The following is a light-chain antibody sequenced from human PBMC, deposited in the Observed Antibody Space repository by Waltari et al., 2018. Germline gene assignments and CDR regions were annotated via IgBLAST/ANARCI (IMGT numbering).Light chain of an antibody. V-gene: IGKV3-20*01. CDR1: QSVSSSY. J-gene: IGKJ1*01. Sequence: TQSPGTLSLSPGERATLSCRASQSVSSSYLAWYQQKPGQAPRLLIYGASSRATGIPDRFSGSGSGTDFTLTISRLEPEDFAVYYCQQYGSSPQGTFGQGTKVEIK. CDR3: QQYGSSPQGT. CDR2: GAS.